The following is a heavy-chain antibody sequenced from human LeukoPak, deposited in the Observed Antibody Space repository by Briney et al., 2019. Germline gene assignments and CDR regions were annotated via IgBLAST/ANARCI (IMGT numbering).Heavy chain of an antibody. D-gene: IGHD4-17*01. CDR3: AKGHSDYGTGFDL. J-gene: IGHJ4*02. V-gene: IGHV3-66*03. CDR1: GFTVYSNY. Sequence: GGSLRLSCAASGFTVYSNYMTWVRQAPGKGLEWVSVIYSCDTTYYADSVKGRFTISRDNSKNTLDLQMNSLRAEDTAVYYCAKGHSDYGTGFDLWGRGTLVTVSS. CDR2: IYSCDTT.